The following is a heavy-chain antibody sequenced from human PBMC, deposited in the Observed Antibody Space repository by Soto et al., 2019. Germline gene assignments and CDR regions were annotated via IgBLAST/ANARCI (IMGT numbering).Heavy chain of an antibody. CDR3: AHHQRTTARQLGYFDY. V-gene: IGHV3-23*01. D-gene: IGHD6-6*01. Sequence: EVPLLESGGGLVQPGGSLRLSCAASGFTFSSYAMSWVRQAPGKGLEWVSAVGGSGSSTYYADSVKGRFTISRDNSKNTLYLEMNSLRAEDTAVYYCAHHQRTTARQLGYFDYWGQGTLVTVSS. CDR1: GFTFSSYA. J-gene: IGHJ4*02. CDR2: VGGSGSST.